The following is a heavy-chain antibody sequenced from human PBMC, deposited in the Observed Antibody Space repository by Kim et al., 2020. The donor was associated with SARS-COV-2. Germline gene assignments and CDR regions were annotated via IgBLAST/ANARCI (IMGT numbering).Heavy chain of an antibody. Sequence: GTANYAQKFQGRVTITADESTSTAYMELSSLRSEDTAVYYCAYGSGSFGYWGQGTLVTVSS. V-gene: IGHV1-69*01. D-gene: IGHD3-10*01. CDR2: GTA. CDR3: AYGSGSFGY. J-gene: IGHJ4*02.